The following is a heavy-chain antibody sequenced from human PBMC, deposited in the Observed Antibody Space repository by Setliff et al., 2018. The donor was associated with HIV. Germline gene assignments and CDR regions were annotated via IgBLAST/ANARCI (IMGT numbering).Heavy chain of an antibody. CDR3: ARDMFEIWERSLAKGDEFDP. J-gene: IGHJ5*02. CDR2: ISAYNGNT. Sequence: ASVKVSCKASGYTFTSYGISWVRQAPGQGLEWMGWISAYNGNTNYAQKLKGRVTMTTDTSTSTAYMEVRSLRSDDTAVYYCARDMFEIWERSLAKGDEFDPWGQGSLVTVSS. V-gene: IGHV1-18*01. CDR1: GYTFTSYG. D-gene: IGHD3-10*02.